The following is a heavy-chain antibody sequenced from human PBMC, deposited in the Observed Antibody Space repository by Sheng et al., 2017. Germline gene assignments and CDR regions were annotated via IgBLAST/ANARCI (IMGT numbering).Heavy chain of an antibody. J-gene: IGHJ6*01. CDR2: ISSDGSEK. CDR3: ARGAIAGAGNYYYG. Sequence: QVQLVESGGGVVQPGNSLRLPCAASGFTFSNYALHWVRQAPGKGLEWVAVISSDGSEKYRAESVKGRFTISRDNFKNTMFLQINRLRPEDTAVYYCARGAIAGAGNYYYG. V-gene: IGHV3-30*01. CDR1: GFTFSNYA. D-gene: IGHD2-21*01.